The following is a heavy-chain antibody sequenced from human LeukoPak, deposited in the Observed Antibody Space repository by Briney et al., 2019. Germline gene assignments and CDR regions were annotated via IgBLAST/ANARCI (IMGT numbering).Heavy chain of an antibody. Sequence: GGSLRLSCAASGFTFSSYSMNWVRQAPGKGLEWVTLISYDGSSQYYADSVKGRFTISRDNSKNTLYLQMNSLRAEDTAVYYCAKERRGFYMDAWGTGTTVTISS. CDR3: AKERRGFYMDA. CDR2: ISYDGSSQ. CDR1: GFTFSSYS. V-gene: IGHV3-30*18. J-gene: IGHJ6*03.